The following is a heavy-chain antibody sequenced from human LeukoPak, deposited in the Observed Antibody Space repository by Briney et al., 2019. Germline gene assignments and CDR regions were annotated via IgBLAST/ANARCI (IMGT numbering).Heavy chain of an antibody. V-gene: IGHV3-74*01. J-gene: IGHJ3*01. Sequence: GGSLRLSCAASGFTFITYWVHWVRQAPGEGLIWVSRVNPDESDTTYADSVKGRFTISRDNAKNTLYLQMNSLRAEDTAVYYCARVGPGNTFDVWGQGTMVTVSS. CDR2: VNPDESDT. D-gene: IGHD1-14*01. CDR1: GFTFITYW. CDR3: ARVGPGNTFDV.